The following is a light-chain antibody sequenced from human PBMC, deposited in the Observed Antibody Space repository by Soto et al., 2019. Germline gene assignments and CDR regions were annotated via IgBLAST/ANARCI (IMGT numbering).Light chain of an antibody. Sequence: EIVMAQSPATLSVSPGDRATLSCRASQSVSSILACYQQKPGQTPKLLIYVASTSATVTHAMCSGSGAATEFIITISILPSEDFADYYCQQDNVWPLTFGGGTKVEFK. CDR3: QQDNVWPLT. CDR1: QSVSSI. CDR2: VAS. V-gene: IGKV3-15*01. J-gene: IGKJ4*01.